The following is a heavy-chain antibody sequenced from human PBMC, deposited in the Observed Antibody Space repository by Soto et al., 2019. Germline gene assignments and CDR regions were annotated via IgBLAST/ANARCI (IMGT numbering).Heavy chain of an antibody. CDR1: GYTFTSYD. CDR2: MNPNSGNT. V-gene: IGHV1-8*01. D-gene: IGHD5-18*01. J-gene: IGHJ6*02. Sequence: GASVKVSCKASGYTFTSYDINWVRQATGQGLEWMGWMNPNSGNTGYAQKFQGRVTMTRNTSISTAYMELSSLRSEDTAVYYCARGRHWLWPLYGMDVWGQGTTVTVSS. CDR3: ARGRHWLWPLYGMDV.